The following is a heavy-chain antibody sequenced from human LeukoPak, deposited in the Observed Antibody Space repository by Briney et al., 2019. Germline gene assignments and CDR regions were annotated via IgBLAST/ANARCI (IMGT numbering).Heavy chain of an antibody. CDR2: INHNGNVN. D-gene: IGHD3-16*01. CDR1: GFTFSSYW. V-gene: IGHV3-7*03. Sequence: GGSLRLSCAASGFTFSSYWMNWARQAPGKGLEWVASINHNGNVNYYVDSMKGRFTISRDNAKNLLYLQMSNLRAEDTAVYFCARGGGLDVWGQGATVTVSS. J-gene: IGHJ6*02. CDR3: ARGGGLDV.